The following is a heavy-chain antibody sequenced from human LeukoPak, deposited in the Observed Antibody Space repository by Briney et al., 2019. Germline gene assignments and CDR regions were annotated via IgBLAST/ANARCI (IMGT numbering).Heavy chain of an antibody. D-gene: IGHD6-6*01. Sequence: PSETLSLTCTVSGGSISSYYWSWIRQPPGKGLEWIGYIYYSGSTNYNPSLKSRVTISVDTSKNQFSLKLSSVTAADTAVYYCARGRGQLADRGDAFDIWGQGTMVTVSS. J-gene: IGHJ3*02. CDR2: IYYSGST. CDR1: GGSISSYY. V-gene: IGHV4-59*01. CDR3: ARGRGQLADRGDAFDI.